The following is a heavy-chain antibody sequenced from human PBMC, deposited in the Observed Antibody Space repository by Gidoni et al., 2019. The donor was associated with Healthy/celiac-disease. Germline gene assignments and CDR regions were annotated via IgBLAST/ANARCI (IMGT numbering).Heavy chain of an antibody. Sequence: EVQLVESGGGLVQPGGSLRLSCAASGFTFSSYWMNWVRQAPGKGLEWVANIKQDGSEKYSVDSVKGRFTISRDNAKNSLYLQMNSLRAEDTAVYYCAREAAYSSGWYPNYYYYYGMDVWGQGTTVTVSS. D-gene: IGHD6-19*01. CDR2: IKQDGSEK. V-gene: IGHV3-7*04. CDR3: AREAAYSSGWYPNYYYYYGMDV. CDR1: GFTFSSYW. J-gene: IGHJ6*02.